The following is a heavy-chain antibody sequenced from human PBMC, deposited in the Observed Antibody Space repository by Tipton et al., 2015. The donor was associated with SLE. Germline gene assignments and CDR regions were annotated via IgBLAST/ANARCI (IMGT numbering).Heavy chain of an antibody. CDR3: ELRELYCSGVACSDY. Sequence: TLSLTCSVSGGPVSSISSGSYYWGWIRQAPGKGLEWVASMYYSGTTYYNPSLESRLTISVDTNQFTLKMSSVTAADTAVYYCELRELYCSGVACSDYWGQGTLVTVSS. V-gene: IGHV4-39*01. J-gene: IGHJ4*02. CDR1: GGPVSSISSGSYY. D-gene: IGHD2-15*01. CDR2: MYYSGTT.